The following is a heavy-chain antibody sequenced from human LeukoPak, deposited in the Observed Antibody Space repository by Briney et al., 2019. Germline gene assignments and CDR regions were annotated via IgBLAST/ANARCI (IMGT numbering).Heavy chain of an antibody. J-gene: IGHJ4*02. D-gene: IGHD3-10*01. V-gene: IGHV3-21*04. CDR1: GFTFSSYS. Sequence: GGSLRLSCAASGFTFSSYSMNWVRQAPGKVLEWVSSISSSSSYIYYADSVKGRFTISRDNSKNTLYLQMNSLRAEDTAVYYCANHPGSPYYFDYWGQGTLVTVSS. CDR2: ISSSSSYI. CDR3: ANHPGSPYYFDY.